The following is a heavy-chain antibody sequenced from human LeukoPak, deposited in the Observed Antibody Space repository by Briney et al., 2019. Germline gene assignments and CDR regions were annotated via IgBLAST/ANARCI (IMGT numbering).Heavy chain of an antibody. Sequence: GGSLRLSCAASGFTFSSYSINWVRQAPGKGLEWVSSISSSSSYIHYGDSVKGRFTISRDNAKNSLYLQMDSLRAEDTAVYYCARFLGSSGYYSDYWDQGTLVTVSS. CDR3: ARFLGSSGYYSDY. V-gene: IGHV3-21*01. J-gene: IGHJ4*02. D-gene: IGHD3-22*01. CDR1: GFTFSSYS. CDR2: ISSSSSYI.